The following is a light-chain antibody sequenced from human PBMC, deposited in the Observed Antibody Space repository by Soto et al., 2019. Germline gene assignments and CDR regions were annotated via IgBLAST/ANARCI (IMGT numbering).Light chain of an antibody. Sequence: DIVMTQSPDSLAVSLGERATINCKSSQSVLNSSNEKNYLAWYQQKPRQPPKLLIYWASTRESGVPDRFSGSGSGTDFTLTISSLQAEDLAVYYCQQYYSTPFTFGPGTKVDVK. CDR1: QSVLNSSNEKNY. CDR2: WAS. J-gene: IGKJ3*01. CDR3: QQYYSTPFT. V-gene: IGKV4-1*01.